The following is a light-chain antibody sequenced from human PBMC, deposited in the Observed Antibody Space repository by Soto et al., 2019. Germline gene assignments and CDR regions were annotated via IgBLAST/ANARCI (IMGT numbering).Light chain of an antibody. Sequence: DIQLTQSPSSLSASVGDRVTITCRGSQGVSKYLNWYQQKPGRAPMLLIYATSNLQHGVTSRFSGNGSGPNFTLTIASLQPEDLGTYYCQQTYSSPWTFGQGTRVAIK. V-gene: IGKV1-39*01. CDR1: QGVSKY. CDR3: QQTYSSPWT. CDR2: ATS. J-gene: IGKJ1*01.